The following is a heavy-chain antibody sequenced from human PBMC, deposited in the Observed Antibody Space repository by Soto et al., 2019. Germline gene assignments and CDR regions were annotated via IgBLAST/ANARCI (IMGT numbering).Heavy chain of an antibody. Sequence: QVQLVQSGAEVKKPGASVKVSCKASGYTFTSYGISWVRQAPGQGLECMGWISAYNGNTNYAQKLQGRVTMTTDTSTSTAYMELRSLRSDDTAVYYCAREDSNYDYYYYGMDVWGQGTTVTVSS. V-gene: IGHV1-18*04. CDR3: AREDSNYDYYYYGMDV. CDR1: GYTFTSYG. D-gene: IGHD4-4*01. J-gene: IGHJ6*02. CDR2: ISAYNGNT.